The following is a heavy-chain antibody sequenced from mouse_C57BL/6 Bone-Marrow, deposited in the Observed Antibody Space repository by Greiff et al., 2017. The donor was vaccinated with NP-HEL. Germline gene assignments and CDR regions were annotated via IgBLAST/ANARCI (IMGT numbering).Heavy chain of an antibody. V-gene: IGHV5-4*01. CDR1: GFTFSSYA. CDR2: ISDGGSYT. J-gene: IGHJ3*01. D-gene: IGHD4-1*01. Sequence: DVKLVESGGGLVKPGGSLKLSCAASGFTFSSYAMSWVRQTPEKRLEWVATISDGGSYTYYPDNVKGRFTISRDNAKNNLYLQMSHLKSEEAAMYYYSRDRITLTVLFAYWGQGTLVTVTA. CDR3: SRDRITLTVLFAY.